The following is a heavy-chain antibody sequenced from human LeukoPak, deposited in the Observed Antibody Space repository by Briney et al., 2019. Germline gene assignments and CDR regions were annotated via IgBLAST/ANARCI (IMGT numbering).Heavy chain of an antibody. J-gene: IGHJ5*02. D-gene: IGHD4-17*01. V-gene: IGHV1-2*06. CDR2: INPNSGGT. Sequence: ASVKVSCKASGYTFTGYYMYWVRQAPGQGLECLGRINPNSGGTNYAQKLQGRVTMTRDTSISTAYMELSRLRSDDTAVYYCARGLYGDQNWFDPWGQGTLVTVSS. CDR3: ARGLYGDQNWFDP. CDR1: GYTFTGYY.